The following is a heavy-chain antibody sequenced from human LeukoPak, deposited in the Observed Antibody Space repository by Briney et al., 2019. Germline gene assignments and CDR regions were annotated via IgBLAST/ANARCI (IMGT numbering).Heavy chain of an antibody. CDR2: IYYSGNT. J-gene: IGHJ4*02. Sequence: SETLSLTCTVSGGSNRSYYWNWIRQPPGKGLEWIGYIYYSGNTNYNPSLKSRVTISVDTSKNQFSLKLSSVTAADTAVYYCATDNSYGSGSYYTWGQGTLVTVSS. CDR3: ATDNSYGSGSYYT. D-gene: IGHD3-10*01. CDR1: GGSNRSYY. V-gene: IGHV4-59*01.